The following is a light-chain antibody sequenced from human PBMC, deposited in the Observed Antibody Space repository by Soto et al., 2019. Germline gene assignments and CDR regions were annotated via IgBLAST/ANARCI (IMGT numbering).Light chain of an antibody. CDR2: LNSDGSH. Sequence: QLVLTQSPSASASLGASVKLTCTLSSGHSSYAIAWHQQQPEKGPRYLMKLNSDGSHNKGDGIPDRFSGSSSGAERYLTISSVHSEDEADYYCQTWGTGIQVFGGGTKLTVL. J-gene: IGLJ2*01. CDR3: QTWGTGIQV. CDR1: SGHSSYA. V-gene: IGLV4-69*01.